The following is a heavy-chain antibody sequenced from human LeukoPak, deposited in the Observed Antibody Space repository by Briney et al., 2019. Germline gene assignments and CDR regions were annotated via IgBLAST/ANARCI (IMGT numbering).Heavy chain of an antibody. CDR3: AKDYGSGSYYAFDH. J-gene: IGHJ4*02. Sequence: GGSLRLSCAASGFTFDDYAMNWVRQAPGKGLEWVSGISWNSGRIEYADSVKGRFTISRDNAKNSLYLQMNSLRAEDTALYYCAKDYGSGSYYAFDHWGQGTPVTVSS. CDR1: GFTFDDYA. V-gene: IGHV3-9*01. CDR2: ISWNSGRI. D-gene: IGHD3-10*01.